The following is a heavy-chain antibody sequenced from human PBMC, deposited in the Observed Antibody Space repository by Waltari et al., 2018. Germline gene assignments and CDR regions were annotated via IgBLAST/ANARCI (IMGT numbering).Heavy chain of an antibody. D-gene: IGHD3-16*01. CDR1: EFTFSTAT. CDR2: ISSSSRTK. J-gene: IGHJ6*03. CDR3: AGGGYYYYYMDV. V-gene: IGHV3-48*01. Sequence: EVQLVESGGGLVQPGGSLRLSCVASEFTFSTATVNRVRQAPGKGLEWVSYISSSSRTKYYADSVKGRFTISRDNAKNSLYLQMNSLRAEDTAVYYCAGGGYYYYYMDVWGKGTTVTVSS.